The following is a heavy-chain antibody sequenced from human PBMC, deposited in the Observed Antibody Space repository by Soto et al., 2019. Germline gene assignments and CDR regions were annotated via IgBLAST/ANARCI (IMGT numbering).Heavy chain of an antibody. Sequence: GGSLRLSCVASGFKFDDHVMHWVRQVPGKGLEWVGHINWDGYSIGYGDSVRGRFTISRDNAKNTLYLQMNSLRPEDTALYYCARSWSGSTSGRVDVWGRGTTVTVSS. J-gene: IGHJ6*02. D-gene: IGHD3-3*01. CDR2: INWDGYSI. V-gene: IGHV3-9*01. CDR1: GFKFDDHV. CDR3: ARSWSGSTSGRVDV.